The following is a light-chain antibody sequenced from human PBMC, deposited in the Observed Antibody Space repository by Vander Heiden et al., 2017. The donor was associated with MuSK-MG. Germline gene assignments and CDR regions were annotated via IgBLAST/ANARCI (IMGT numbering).Light chain of an antibody. CDR1: QRIGSS. V-gene: IGKV3D-15*01. Sequence: IVMTQSPAPLSVSPGERATLSCRAGQRIGSSLAWCQQKPGQAPRLLIYGASTRAAGIPATFSGSGSGAEFTLTISSLQSEDFGVYYCRQYFNWPRTFGPGTKVDL. CDR2: GAS. CDR3: RQYFNWPRT. J-gene: IGKJ3*01.